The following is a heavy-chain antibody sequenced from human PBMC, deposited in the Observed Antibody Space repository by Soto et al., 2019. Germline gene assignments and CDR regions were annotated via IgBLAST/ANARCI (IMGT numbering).Heavy chain of an antibody. V-gene: IGHV1-18*01. CDR2: IRVHNGNT. CDR3: GRDLDGSGSYYTGY. CDR1: GYNFINYG. Sequence: QVHLVQSGVEVKKPGASVKVSCKASGYNFINYGISWVRQAPGQGLEWMGWIRVHNGNTNYAQNLQGRVTMTTDTSTRTAYRGVGSWRSEDPAVYYCGRDLDGSGSYYTGYWGPGPLVPVSS. J-gene: IGHJ4*02. D-gene: IGHD3-10*01.